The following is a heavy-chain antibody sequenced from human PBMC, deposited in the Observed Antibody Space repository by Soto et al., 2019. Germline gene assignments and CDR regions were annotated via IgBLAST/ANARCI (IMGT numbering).Heavy chain of an antibody. D-gene: IGHD1-26*01. CDR2: IYYSGST. J-gene: IGHJ4*02. Sequence: SETLSLTFTVSGGSISSGGYYWSWIRQHPGKGLEWIGYIYYSGSTYYDPSLKSRVTISVDTSKNHFSLKLTSVTAADTAVYYCARVRGGGPFDDWGQGTLVTVSS. CDR1: GGSISSGGYY. V-gene: IGHV4-31*03. CDR3: ARVRGGGPFDD.